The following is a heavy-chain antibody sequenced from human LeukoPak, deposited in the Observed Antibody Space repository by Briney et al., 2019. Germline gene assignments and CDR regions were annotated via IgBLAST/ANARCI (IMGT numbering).Heavy chain of an antibody. CDR1: GGTFSSYA. J-gene: IGHJ3*02. CDR2: FTPIFGRA. V-gene: IGHV1-69*05. D-gene: IGHD6-13*01. CDR3: ARDDVAIAAAGHDAFDT. Sequence: SVKVSCKASGGTFSSYAISWVRQAPGQGLEWMGGFTPIFGRASYAQKFQGRVTITTDESTSTAYMELRSLRSEDTAVYYCARDDVAIAAAGHDAFDTWGQGTMVTVSS.